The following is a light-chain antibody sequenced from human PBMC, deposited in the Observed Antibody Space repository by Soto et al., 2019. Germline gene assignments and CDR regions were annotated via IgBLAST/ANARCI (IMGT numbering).Light chain of an antibody. CDR1: QSVSTY. CDR2: DTT. V-gene: IGKV3-11*01. Sequence: LTQSPVTLSLSPGDRATLSCRAXQSVSTYLAWYRQVPGQPPSLLIYDTTNRAAGIPPRFSGSRSGTDFTLTISSVEPEDFALYYCHQRNTFGQGTRLEIK. CDR3: HQRNT. J-gene: IGKJ5*01.